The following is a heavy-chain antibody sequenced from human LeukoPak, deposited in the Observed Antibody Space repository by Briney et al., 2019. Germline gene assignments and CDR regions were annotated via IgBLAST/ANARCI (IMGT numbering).Heavy chain of an antibody. J-gene: IGHJ4*02. V-gene: IGHV4-59*01. CDR2: IQYSGNT. Sequence: SETLSLTCTVSGGSISSYYWNWIRQPTGKGLEWIGYIQYSGNTNYNPSLKSRVSISVDTSKNQFFLKLSSVTAADTALYYCTRGNANWGQGTLVTVSS. CDR3: TRGNAN. CDR1: GGSISSYY.